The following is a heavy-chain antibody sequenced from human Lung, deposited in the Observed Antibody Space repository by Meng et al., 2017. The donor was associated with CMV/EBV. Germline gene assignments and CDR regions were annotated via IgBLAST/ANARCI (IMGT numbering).Heavy chain of an antibody. CDR3: ARGGNFDP. J-gene: IGHJ5*02. Sequence: HVKLVQSGSELKKPGASVKVSCKASGYTFSTYTIHWVRQTHGRGLEWMGWISTNTGTPTYTQGFTGRFVFSLDTSVSTAYLQISSLKAEDTAVYYCARGGNFDPWGQGTLVTVSS. CDR2: ISTNTGTP. V-gene: IGHV7-4-1*02. CDR1: GYTFSTYT. D-gene: IGHD2/OR15-2a*01.